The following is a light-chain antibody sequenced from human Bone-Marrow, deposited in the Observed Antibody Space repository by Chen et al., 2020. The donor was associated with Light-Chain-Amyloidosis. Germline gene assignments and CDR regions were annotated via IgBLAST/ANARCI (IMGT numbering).Light chain of an antibody. CDR2: RDT. CDR1: DLPTKY. V-gene: IGLV3-25*03. Sequence: SYELTQPPSVSVSPGQTARITCSGEDLPTKYAYWYQQKPGQAPVLGIHRDTERPSGISERFSGSSSGTTATWTISGVKSENEADYNGQSADCVGTNEVILGGGTKLT. CDR3: QSADCVGTNEVI. J-gene: IGLJ2*01.